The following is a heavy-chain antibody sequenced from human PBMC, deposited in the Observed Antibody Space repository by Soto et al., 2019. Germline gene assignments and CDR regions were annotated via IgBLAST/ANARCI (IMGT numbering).Heavy chain of an antibody. D-gene: IGHD3-10*01. CDR2: IWYDGSNK. Sequence: GGSLRLSCAASGFTFSSYGMHWVRQAPGKGLEWVAVIWYDGSNKYYADSVKGRFTISRDNSKNTLYLQMNSLRAEDTAVYYCARDRVLLWFGQDAFDIWGQGTMVTVSS. CDR1: GFTFSSYG. J-gene: IGHJ3*02. CDR3: ARDRVLLWFGQDAFDI. V-gene: IGHV3-33*01.